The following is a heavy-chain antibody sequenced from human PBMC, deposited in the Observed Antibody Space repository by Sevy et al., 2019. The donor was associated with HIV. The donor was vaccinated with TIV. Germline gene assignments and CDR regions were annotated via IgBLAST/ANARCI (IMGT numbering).Heavy chain of an antibody. V-gene: IGHV3-74*01. CDR1: GFTFSSDW. Sequence: GGSLRLSCEVSGFTFSSDWMHWVRQAPGKGLVWVSHINSDGSRTNYADSVKGRFTISRDSAKNTLFLQMDSLRAEDTAMYYCIRGTSGTFGHWGQGTLVTVSS. CDR2: INSDGSRT. J-gene: IGHJ4*02. D-gene: IGHD1-26*01. CDR3: IRGTSGTFGH.